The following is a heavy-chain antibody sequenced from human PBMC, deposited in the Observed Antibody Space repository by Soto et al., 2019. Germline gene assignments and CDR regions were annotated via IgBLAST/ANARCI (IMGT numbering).Heavy chain of an antibody. V-gene: IGHV1-3*01. J-gene: IGHJ4*02. Sequence: VASVKVSCKASGYTFTSYAMHWVRQAPGQRLEWMGWINAGNGNTKYSQKFQGRVTITRDASASTAYMELSSLRSEDTAVYYCARGQCSSASCFYFDYWGQGSMVTVSS. CDR3: ARGQCSSASCFYFDY. CDR2: INAGNGNT. D-gene: IGHD2-2*01. CDR1: GYTFTSYA.